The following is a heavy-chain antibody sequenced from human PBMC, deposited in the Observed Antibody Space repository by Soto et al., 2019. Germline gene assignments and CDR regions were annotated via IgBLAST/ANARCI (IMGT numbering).Heavy chain of an antibody. J-gene: IGHJ4*02. CDR3: ARVDYDAPNSFDY. V-gene: IGHV1-3*01. Sequence: QVQLVQSGAEVKKPGASVKVSCKASGYTFTSYAMHWVRQAPGQRLEWMGWINAGNGNTKYSQKFQGRVTVTRDTSASTAYMELSSLRSEDTAVYYCARVDYDAPNSFDYWGQGTLVTVSS. CDR1: GYTFTSYA. CDR2: INAGNGNT. D-gene: IGHD4-17*01.